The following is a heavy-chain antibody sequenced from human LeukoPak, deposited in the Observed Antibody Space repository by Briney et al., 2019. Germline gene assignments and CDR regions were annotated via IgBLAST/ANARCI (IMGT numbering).Heavy chain of an antibody. CDR3: ARGGYSYGPSVYYFDY. CDR2: INHSGST. CDR1: GGSFSGYY. Sequence: SENLSLTCAVYGGSFSGYYWSWIRQPPGKGLEWIGEINHSGSTNYNPSLKSRVTISVDTSKNQFSLKLSSVTAADTAVYYCARGGYSYGPSVYYFDYWGQGTLVTVSS. V-gene: IGHV4-34*01. J-gene: IGHJ4*02. D-gene: IGHD5-18*01.